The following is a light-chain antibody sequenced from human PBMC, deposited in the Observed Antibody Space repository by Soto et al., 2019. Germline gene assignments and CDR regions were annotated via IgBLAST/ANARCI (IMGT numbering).Light chain of an antibody. CDR2: AAS. J-gene: IGKJ1*01. V-gene: IGKV3-15*01. CDR1: QSVSSN. CDR3: QQYNNWPV. Sequence: EIVMTQSPATLSVSPGERATLSCRASQSVSSNLAWYQQKPGQAPSLLIYAASTRATSIPARFSGSGSGTEFTLTISSLQSEDFAVYYCQQYNNWPVFGQGTKVEIK.